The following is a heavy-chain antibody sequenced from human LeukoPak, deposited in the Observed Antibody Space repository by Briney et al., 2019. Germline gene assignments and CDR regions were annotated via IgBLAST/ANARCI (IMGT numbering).Heavy chain of an antibody. D-gene: IGHD3-10*01. CDR2: ISWNSGSI. V-gene: IGHV3-9*01. Sequence: PGGSLRLSCAASGFTFDDYAMHWVRQVPGKGLEWVSGISWNSGSIGYADSVKGRFTISRDNAKNSLYLQMNSLRAEDTAIYYCAKGSYSGDSSPTGDDYWGQGTLVTVSS. CDR1: GFTFDDYA. CDR3: AKGSYSGDSSPTGDDY. J-gene: IGHJ4*02.